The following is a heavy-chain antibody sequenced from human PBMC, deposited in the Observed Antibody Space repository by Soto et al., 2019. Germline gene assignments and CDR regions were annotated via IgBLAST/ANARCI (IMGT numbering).Heavy chain of an antibody. CDR2: IIPIFGTA. CDR1: GGTFSSYA. Sequence: QVQLVQSGAEVKKPGSSVKVSCKASGGTFSSYAISRVRQAPGQGLEWMGGIIPIFGTANYAQKFQGRVTITADESTSTAYMELSSLRSEDTAVYYCARSWPRYYYDSSVRNWFDPWGQGTLVTVSS. J-gene: IGHJ5*02. V-gene: IGHV1-69*01. D-gene: IGHD3-22*01. CDR3: ARSWPRYYYDSSVRNWFDP.